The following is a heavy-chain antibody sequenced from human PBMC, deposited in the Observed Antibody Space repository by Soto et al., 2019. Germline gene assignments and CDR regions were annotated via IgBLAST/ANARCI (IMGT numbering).Heavy chain of an antibody. Sequence: QVQLQESGPGLVKPSETLSLTCTVSGAPITTTKWWAWVRLPPGKGLEWIGELSRGDERSSNPSLEVRFTRSLDKSNNHFSLKLTSLTAADTAIYYCATQTISYTWGVWGRGTSVTVSS. CDR1: GAPITTTKW. V-gene: IGHV4-4*02. D-gene: IGHD1-26*01. J-gene: IGHJ6*02. CDR2: LSRGDER. CDR3: ATQTISYTWGV.